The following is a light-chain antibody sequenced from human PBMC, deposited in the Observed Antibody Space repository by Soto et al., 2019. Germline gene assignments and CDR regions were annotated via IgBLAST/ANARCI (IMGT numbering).Light chain of an antibody. J-gene: IGLJ2*01. CDR1: SSDVGSYKF. Sequence: QSALTQPASVSGSPGQTITISCTGTSSDVGSYKFVSWYQQHPVKAPKLMIYEGSKRPLGVSKRFSGSKSSNTASLTISVLQAEDEADYYCCSYAGSSTLVFGGGTKLTVL. CDR3: CSYAGSSTLV. CDR2: EGS. V-gene: IGLV2-23*01.